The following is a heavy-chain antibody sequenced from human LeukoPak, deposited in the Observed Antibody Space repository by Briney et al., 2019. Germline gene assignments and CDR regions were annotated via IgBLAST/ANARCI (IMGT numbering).Heavy chain of an antibody. J-gene: IGHJ4*02. D-gene: IGHD3-3*01. CDR3: ARFGTTFDPYYFDY. Sequence: PSETLSLTCTVSGGSISNYYWSWIRQPPGKGLEWIGYIYYRGSTNYNPSLKSRVTISVDTSKNQFSLKVNSVTAADTAVYYCARFGTTFDPYYFDYWGLGTLVAVSS. CDR2: IYYRGST. CDR1: GGSISNYY. V-gene: IGHV4-59*08.